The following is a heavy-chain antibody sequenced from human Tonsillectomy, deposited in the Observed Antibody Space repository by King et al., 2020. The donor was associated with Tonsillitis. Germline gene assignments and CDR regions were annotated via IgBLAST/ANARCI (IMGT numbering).Heavy chain of an antibody. Sequence: VQLVESGGGLVQPGGSLRLSCAASGFTFSSYAMNWVRQAPGKGLEWVSNISGSGGSTYYADSVKDRFTISRDNAKNTLYLQMDSLRVEDTAIYYCAKGGSGWYGGLDYWGQGTLVTVSS. D-gene: IGHD6-19*01. CDR3: AKGGSGWYGGLDY. CDR2: ISGSGGST. V-gene: IGHV3-23*04. CDR1: GFTFSSYA. J-gene: IGHJ4*02.